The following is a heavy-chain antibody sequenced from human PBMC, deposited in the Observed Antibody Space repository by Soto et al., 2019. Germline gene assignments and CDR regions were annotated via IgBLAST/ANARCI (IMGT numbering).Heavy chain of an antibody. CDR2: IYYSGST. D-gene: IGHD2-15*01. V-gene: IGHV4-31*03. Sequence: QVQLQESGPGLVKPSQTLSLTCTVSGGSISSGGYYWSWIRQHPGKGLEWIGYIYYSGSTYYNPSLKSRVTISVDTSKTQFSRKLSSVTAADTAVYYCARAGYCSGGSCYSLYYFDYWGQGTLVTVSS. CDR3: ARAGYCSGGSCYSLYYFDY. CDR1: GGSISSGGYY. J-gene: IGHJ4*02.